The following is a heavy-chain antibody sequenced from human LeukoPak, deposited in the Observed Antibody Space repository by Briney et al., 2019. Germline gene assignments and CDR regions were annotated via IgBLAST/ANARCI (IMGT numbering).Heavy chain of an antibody. CDR2: IWYDGSNK. D-gene: IGHD1-26*01. CDR1: GFTFSTYG. Sequence: GGSLRLSRAASGFTFSTYGLHWVRQAPGKGLEWVAVIWYDGSNKYYADSVKGRFTISRDNSKNTLYLQMNSLRAEDTAIYYCARGYYASDYWGQGTLVTVSS. CDR3: ARGYYASDY. V-gene: IGHV3-33*01. J-gene: IGHJ4*02.